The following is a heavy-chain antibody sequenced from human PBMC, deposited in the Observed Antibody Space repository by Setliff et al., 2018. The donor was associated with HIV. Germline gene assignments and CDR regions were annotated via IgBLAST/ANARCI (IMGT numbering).Heavy chain of an antibody. CDR2: ITGSSDTI. CDR3: VRDHRPSNNNWHHWFDP. CDR1: GFTFSSYE. D-gene: IGHD1-1*01. V-gene: IGHV3-48*03. Sequence: GGSLRLSCAASGFTFSSYEMDWFRQAPGKGLEWVSYITGSSDTIYYADSVKGRFTISRDNSKNSLNLQMDSLRAEDTAVYYCVRDHRPSNNNWHHWFDPWGQGTLVTVSS. J-gene: IGHJ5*02.